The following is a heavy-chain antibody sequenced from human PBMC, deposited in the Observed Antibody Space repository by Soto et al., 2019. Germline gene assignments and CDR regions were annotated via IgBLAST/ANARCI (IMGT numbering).Heavy chain of an antibody. CDR3: ARDGSGSYQGTFDY. Sequence: ASVKVSCKASGSTFTGYYMHWVRQAPGQGLERMGWINPNSGGTNYAQKFQGWVTMTRDTSISTAYMELGRLRSDDTAVYYCARDGSGSYQGTFDYWGQGTLVTVSS. CDR2: INPNSGGT. CDR1: GSTFTGYY. V-gene: IGHV1-2*04. D-gene: IGHD1-26*01. J-gene: IGHJ4*02.